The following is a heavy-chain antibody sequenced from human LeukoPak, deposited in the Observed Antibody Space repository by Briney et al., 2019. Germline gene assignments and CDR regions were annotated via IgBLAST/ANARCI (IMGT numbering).Heavy chain of an antibody. CDR2: ISAYNGNT. CDR3: ARDTVETYYHGSGSYHD. V-gene: IGHV1-18*01. J-gene: IGHJ4*02. D-gene: IGHD3-10*01. Sequence: ASVKVSCKASGYTFTSYGISWVRQAPGQGLEWMGWISAYNGNTNYAQKLQGRVTMTTDTSTSTAYMELRSLRSDDTAVYYCARDTVETYYHGSGSYHDWGQGTLVTVSS. CDR1: GYTFTSYG.